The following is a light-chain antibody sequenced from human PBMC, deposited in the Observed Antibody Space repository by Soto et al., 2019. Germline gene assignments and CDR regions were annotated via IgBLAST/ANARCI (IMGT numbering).Light chain of an antibody. V-gene: IGKV1-5*03. CDR2: KAS. J-gene: IGKJ1*01. Sequence: DIQMTQSPSTLSASVGDRVTITCRASQIISNWLAWYQQKPGKAPKLLIYKASSLESGVPSRFSGSGSGTEFTITISSLQPDDFATYYCQQYNNYWRFGQGTKVEIK. CDR3: QQYNNYWR. CDR1: QIISNW.